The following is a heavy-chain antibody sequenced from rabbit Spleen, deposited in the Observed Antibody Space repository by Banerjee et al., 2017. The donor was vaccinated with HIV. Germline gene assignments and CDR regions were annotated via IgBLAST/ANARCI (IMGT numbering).Heavy chain of an antibody. CDR3: ARATNYVGISYLTRLDL. CDR1: GVSFSGDSY. J-gene: IGHJ6*01. Sequence: QSLEESGGDLVKPGASLTLTCIASGVSFSGDSYMCWVRQAPGKGLEWIACIYVGSSDSSHYASWAKGRFTISKTSSTTVTLQMTSLTAADTATYFCARATNYVGISYLTRLDLWGPGTLVTVS. CDR2: IYVGSSDSS. V-gene: IGHV1S40*01. D-gene: IGHD8-1*01.